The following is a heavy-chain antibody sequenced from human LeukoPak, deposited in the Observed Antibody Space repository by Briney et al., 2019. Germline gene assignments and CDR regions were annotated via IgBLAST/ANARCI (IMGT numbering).Heavy chain of an antibody. V-gene: IGHV3-23*01. Sequence: PGGSLRLSCAASGFTFSRYAMSWVRQAPGKGLEWVSAISGSGGSTYYADSVKGRFTISRDNSKNTLYLQMNSLRAEDTAVYYCAKGPYCSSTSCYFGRIPSYYFDYWGQGTLVTVSS. CDR2: ISGSGGST. CDR3: AKGPYCSSTSCYFGRIPSYYFDY. D-gene: IGHD2-2*01. J-gene: IGHJ4*02. CDR1: GFTFSRYA.